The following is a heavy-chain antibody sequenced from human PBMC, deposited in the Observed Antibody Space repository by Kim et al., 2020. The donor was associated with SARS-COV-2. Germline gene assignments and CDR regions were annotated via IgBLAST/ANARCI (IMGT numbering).Heavy chain of an antibody. Sequence: IYAQKFQGGVTMTEDTSTDTAYMGLSSLRSEDTAVYYCATAPTYGEDFDYWGQGTLVTVSS. V-gene: IGHV1-24*01. CDR3: ATAPTYGEDFDY. J-gene: IGHJ4*02. D-gene: IGHD3-16*01.